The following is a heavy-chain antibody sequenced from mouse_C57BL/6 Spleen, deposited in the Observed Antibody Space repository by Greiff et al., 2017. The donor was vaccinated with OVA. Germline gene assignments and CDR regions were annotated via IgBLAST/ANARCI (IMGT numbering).Heavy chain of an antibody. D-gene: IGHD2-2*01. CDR1: GYTFTSYW. Sequence: QVQLQQPGAELVRPGTSVKLSCKASGYTFTSYWMHWVKQRPGQGLEWIGVIDPSDSYTNYNQKFKGKATLTVDTSSSTAYMQLSSLTSEDSAVYYCARGGEGNYGSYYYAMDYWGQGTSVTVFS. CDR2: IDPSDSYT. J-gene: IGHJ4*01. V-gene: IGHV1-59*01. CDR3: ARGGEGNYGSYYYAMDY.